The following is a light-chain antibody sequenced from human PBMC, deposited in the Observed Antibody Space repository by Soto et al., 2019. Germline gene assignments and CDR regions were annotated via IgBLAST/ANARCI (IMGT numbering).Light chain of an antibody. CDR2: DAS. J-gene: IGKJ4*01. V-gene: IGKV3-11*01. CDR1: QSVSSY. Sequence: EIVLTQSPATLSLSPGERATLSCRASQSVSSYLAWYQQKPGQAPRLLIYDASNRATGIPARFSGSGSGTDFTLTISSLEPEDFALYYCQHRSNWPAFGGGTKVDI. CDR3: QHRSNWPA.